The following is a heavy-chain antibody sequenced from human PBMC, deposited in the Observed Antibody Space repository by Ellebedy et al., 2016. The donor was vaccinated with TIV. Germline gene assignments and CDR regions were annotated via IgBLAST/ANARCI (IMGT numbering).Heavy chain of an antibody. CDR2: ISYDGSNK. CDR3: AGAGRPSSYNSMDV. V-gene: IGHV3-30*03. CDR1: GFTFSSYG. Sequence: GESLKISCAASGFTFSSYGMHWVRQAPGKGLEWVAVISYDGSNKYYAGSVKGRFTVSRENAENSFFLQMNSLTAEDTGVYYCAGAGRPSSYNSMDVWGPGTTVTVSS. D-gene: IGHD3-10*01. J-gene: IGHJ6*02.